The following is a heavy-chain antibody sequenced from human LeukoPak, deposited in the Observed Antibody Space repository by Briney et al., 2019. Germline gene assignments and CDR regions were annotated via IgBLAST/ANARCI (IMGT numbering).Heavy chain of an antibody. CDR1: GFTVSSNY. V-gene: IGHV3-23*01. CDR2: ISGSGGST. Sequence: GGSLRPSCAASGFTVSSNYMSWVRQAPGKGLEWVSAISGSGGSTYYADSVKGRFTISRDNSKNTLYLQMNSLRAEDTAVYYCAKDRARGAAAYYFDYWGQGTLVTVSS. CDR3: AKDRARGAAAYYFDY. J-gene: IGHJ4*02. D-gene: IGHD2-15*01.